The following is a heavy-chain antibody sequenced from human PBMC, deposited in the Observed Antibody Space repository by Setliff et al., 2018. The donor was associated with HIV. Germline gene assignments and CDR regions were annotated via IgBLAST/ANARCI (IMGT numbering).Heavy chain of an antibody. D-gene: IGHD2-21*01. V-gene: IGHV1-69*06. J-gene: IGHJ3*02. CDR1: GDTFSNYA. CDR2: IIPIFGTA. CDR3: ARVFVLPDIVVVLDAFDI. Sequence: SVKVSCKASGDTFSNYAISWVRQAPGQGLEWMGGIIPIFGTANYAQKFEGRVTITADKSTSTAYMEVNSLRSDDTAEYYCARVFVLPDIVVVLDAFDIWG.